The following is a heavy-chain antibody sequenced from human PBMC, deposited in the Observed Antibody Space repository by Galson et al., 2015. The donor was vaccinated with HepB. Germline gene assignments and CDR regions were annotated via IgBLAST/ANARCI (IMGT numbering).Heavy chain of an antibody. J-gene: IGHJ4*02. V-gene: IGHV1-18*01. CDR2: ISAYNGNT. CDR3: ARDPSSGWYAEGYFDY. CDR1: GYTFTSYG. D-gene: IGHD6-19*01. Sequence: SVKVSCKASGYTFTSYGISWVRQAPGQGLEWMGWISAYNGNTNYAQKLQGRVTTTTDTSTSTAYMELRSLRSDDTAVYYCARDPSSGWYAEGYFDYWGQGTLVTVSS.